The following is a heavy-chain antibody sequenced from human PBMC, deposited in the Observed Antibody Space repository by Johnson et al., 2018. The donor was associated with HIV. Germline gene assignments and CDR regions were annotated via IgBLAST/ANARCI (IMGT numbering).Heavy chain of an antibody. CDR2: IKEDGSEK. D-gene: IGHD1-26*01. V-gene: IGHV3-7*03. Sequence: VQLVESGGGLVQPGGSLRLSCAASGFTFSNYWMTWVRQAPGKGLEWVANIKEDGSEKYYVDSVKGRFTISRDNAKNSLYLQMNSLRAEDTAMYYCARDLRVGASDAFDIWGQGTMVTVAS. CDR3: ARDLRVGASDAFDI. CDR1: GFTFSNYW. J-gene: IGHJ3*02.